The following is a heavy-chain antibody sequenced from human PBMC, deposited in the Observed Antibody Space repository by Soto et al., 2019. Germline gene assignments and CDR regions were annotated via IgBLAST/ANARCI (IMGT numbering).Heavy chain of an antibody. CDR2: MNQHGSEK. CDR1: GFTFGNYW. V-gene: IGHV3-7*05. CDR3: ASYRVSYAMDV. J-gene: IGHJ6*02. Sequence: EVQLVESGGGLVQPGGSLRLSCTVSGFTFGNYWMTWVRQAPGKGLEWVANMNQHGSEKYYVDSVKGRFAISRDNAKNSLFLQMNSLSAEDTAVYYCASYRVSYAMDVWGQGTTVTVSS.